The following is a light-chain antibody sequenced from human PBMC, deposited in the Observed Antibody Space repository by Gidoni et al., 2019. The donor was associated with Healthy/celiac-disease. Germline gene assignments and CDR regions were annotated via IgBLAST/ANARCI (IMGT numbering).Light chain of an antibody. CDR1: QSVSSS. V-gene: IGKV3D-15*01. J-gene: IGKJ5*01. CDR2: GAS. CDR3: QQYNNWPQVT. Sequence: EIVMMQSPATLSVSPGERATLSCRASQSVSSSLAWYQQKPGQAPRLLIYGASTKATGIPARFSGSGSGTEFTLTISSLQSEDFAVYYCQQYNNWPQVTFGHGTRLEIK.